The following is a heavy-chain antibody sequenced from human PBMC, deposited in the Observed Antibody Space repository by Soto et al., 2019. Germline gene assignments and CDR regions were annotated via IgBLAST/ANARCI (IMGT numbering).Heavy chain of an antibody. CDR3: ARDYGSGSSFDY. CDR2: VSGYNGNT. D-gene: IGHD3-10*01. CDR1: GYTFTRYG. Sequence: ASVKVSCKASGYTFTRYGISWVRQAPGQGLEWMGWVSGYNGNTNYAQNIKGRVSKTTDTSTSTAYMELRCLRSDDTAVYYCARDYGSGSSFDYWGQGTLVTVSS. V-gene: IGHV1-18*01. J-gene: IGHJ4*02.